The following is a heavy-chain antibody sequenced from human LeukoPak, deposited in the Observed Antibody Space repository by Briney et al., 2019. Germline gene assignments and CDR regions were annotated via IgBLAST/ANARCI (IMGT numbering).Heavy chain of an antibody. CDR1: GFTFDDYA. V-gene: IGHV3-9*01. D-gene: IGHD3-10*01. Sequence: PGRSLRLSCAASGFTFDDYAMHWVRQAPGKGLEWVSGISWNSGSIGYADSVKGRFTISRDNAKNSLYLQINSLRAEDTAVYYCARVVTTMIRGGGAFDIWGQGTVVTVSS. CDR3: ARVVTTMIRGGGAFDI. CDR2: ISWNSGSI. J-gene: IGHJ3*02.